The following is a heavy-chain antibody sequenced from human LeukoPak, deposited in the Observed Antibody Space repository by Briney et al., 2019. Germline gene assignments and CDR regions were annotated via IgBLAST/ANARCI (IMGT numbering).Heavy chain of an antibody. Sequence: PSETLSLTCTVSGGSISSNTYYWDWIRQPPGKGLEWIGEIYHSGSTNCNPSLKSRVTISVDKSKNQFSLKLSSVTAADTAVYYCAREPQSSSPGDYWGQGTLVTVSS. V-gene: IGHV4-39*07. CDR1: GGSISSNTYY. J-gene: IGHJ4*02. CDR2: IYHSGST. CDR3: AREPQSSSPGDY. D-gene: IGHD6-13*01.